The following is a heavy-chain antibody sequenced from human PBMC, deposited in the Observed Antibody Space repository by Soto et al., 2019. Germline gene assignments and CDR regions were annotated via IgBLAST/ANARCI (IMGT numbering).Heavy chain of an antibody. CDR2: SSSDGSST. CDR1: GFTFSNYW. CDR3: ARAVYYYGMDV. J-gene: IGHJ6*02. Sequence: PGGSLRLSCAAAGFTFSNYWMHWVRQAPGKGLVWVSRSSSDGSSTTYADSVKGRFTISRDNAKNTLYLQMNSLRAEDTALYFCARAVYYYGMDVWGQGTTVTVSS. V-gene: IGHV3-74*01.